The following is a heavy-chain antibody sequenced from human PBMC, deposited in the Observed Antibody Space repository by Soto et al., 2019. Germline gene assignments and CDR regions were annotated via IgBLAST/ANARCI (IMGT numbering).Heavy chain of an antibody. V-gene: IGHV1-8*02. CDR2: MNPNSGNT. CDR1: GGTFSSYA. J-gene: IGHJ3*02. CDR3: ARGAREGDYARRAFDI. D-gene: IGHD4-17*01. Sequence: ASVKVSCKASGGTFSSYAISWVRQATGQGLEWMGWMNPNSGNTGYAQKFQGRVTMTRNTSISTAYMELSSLRSEDTAVYYCARGAREGDYARRAFDIWGQGTTVTVSS.